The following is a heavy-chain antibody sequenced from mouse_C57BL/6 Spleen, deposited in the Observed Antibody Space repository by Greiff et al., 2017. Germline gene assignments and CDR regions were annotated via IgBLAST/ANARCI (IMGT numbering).Heavy chain of an antibody. J-gene: IGHJ1*03. CDR2: ISSGGDYI. CDR1: GFTFSSYA. V-gene: IGHV5-9-1*02. Sequence: EVQLQESGEGLVKPGGSLKLSCAASGFTFSSYAMSWVRQTPGKRLEWVAYISSGGDYIYYADTVKGRFTISRDNARNTLYLQMSSLKSEDTAMYYCTRVGSSRDWYFDVWGTGTTVTVSS. CDR3: TRVGSSRDWYFDV. D-gene: IGHD1-1*01.